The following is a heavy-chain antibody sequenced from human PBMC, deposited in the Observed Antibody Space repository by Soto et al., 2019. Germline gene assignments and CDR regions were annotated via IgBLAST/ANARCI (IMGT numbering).Heavy chain of an antibody. D-gene: IGHD2-15*01. CDR3: ARASGYCSGGSCYSDY. V-gene: IGHV3-23*01. CDR2: ISGSGGST. CDR1: GFTFSSYA. J-gene: IGHJ4*02. Sequence: HPGGSLRLSCAASGFTFSSYAMSWVRQAPGKGLEWVSAISGSGGSTYYADSVKGRFTISRDNSKNTLYLQMNSLRAEDTAVYYCARASGYCSGGSCYSDYWGQGTLVTV.